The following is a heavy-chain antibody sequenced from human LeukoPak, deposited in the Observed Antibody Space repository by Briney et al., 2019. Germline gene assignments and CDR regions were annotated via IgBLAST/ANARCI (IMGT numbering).Heavy chain of an antibody. CDR1: GFTFSSYS. V-gene: IGHV3-21*04. Sequence: GGSLRLSCAASGFTFSSYSMNWVRQAPGKGLEWVSSISSSSSYIYYADSVKGRFTISRDNAKNSLYLQINSLRAEDTALYYCAKDIGVEVVVNVFDYWGQGTLVTVSS. CDR2: ISSSSSYI. J-gene: IGHJ4*02. D-gene: IGHD3-22*01. CDR3: AKDIGVEVVVNVFDY.